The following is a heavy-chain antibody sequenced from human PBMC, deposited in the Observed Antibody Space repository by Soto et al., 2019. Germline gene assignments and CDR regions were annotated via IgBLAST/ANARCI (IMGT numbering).Heavy chain of an antibody. J-gene: IGHJ5*02. CDR2: INSDGSIT. D-gene: IGHD6-19*01. CDR3: ARSGSSDWSSTFDP. CDR1: GFTLSRYW. V-gene: IGHV3-74*01. Sequence: EVQLVESGGGLVQPGGSLRLSCAAYGFTLSRYWMHWVRQAPGTGLVWVSRINSDGSITTYADSVKGRFTISRDKAKNTLYLQMNSLRVADMAVYFCARSGSSDWSSTFDPRGQGTLLTVSS.